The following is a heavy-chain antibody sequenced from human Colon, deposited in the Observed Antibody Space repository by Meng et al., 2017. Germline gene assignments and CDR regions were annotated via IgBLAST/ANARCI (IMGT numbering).Heavy chain of an antibody. CDR3: ARDGQKWNNDY. J-gene: IGHJ4*02. V-gene: IGHV1-2*06. Sequence: QVQLGQSGAGVKEPGASVKVSCQASGYSFTAHYINWVRQAPGQGLEWMGRIIPNSGVTIYAQKFQGRVTMTRDMSINAAFMELRGLRSDDTAVYYCARDGQKWNNDYWGQGTLVTVSS. D-gene: IGHD1/OR15-1a*01. CDR1: GYSFTAHY. CDR2: IIPNSGVT.